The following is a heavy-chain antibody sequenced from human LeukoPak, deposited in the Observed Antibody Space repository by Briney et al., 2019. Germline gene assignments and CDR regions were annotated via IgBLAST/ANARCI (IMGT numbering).Heavy chain of an antibody. CDR3: ANPARDFADSGAITW. V-gene: IGHV4-34*01. CDR2: INHSGIT. J-gene: IGHJ4*02. Sequence: SETLSLTCAVYGVSFSYYYWSWIRQPPGKGLEWIGEINHSGITNYNPSLKSRVTISADTSKNQFSLKLTSVTAADTAVYYCANPARDFADSGAITWWGQGTLVTVSS. CDR1: GVSFSYYY. D-gene: IGHD4-17*01.